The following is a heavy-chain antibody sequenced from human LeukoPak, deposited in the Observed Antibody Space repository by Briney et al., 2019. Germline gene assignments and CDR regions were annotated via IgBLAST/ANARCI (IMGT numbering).Heavy chain of an antibody. CDR2: IYYSGST. CDR3: ARGITSVYDYPYYFDY. J-gene: IGHJ4*02. V-gene: IGHV4-30-4*01. CDR1: GGSISSGDYY. D-gene: IGHD5/OR15-5a*01. Sequence: SETLSLTCTVSGGSISSGDYYWSWIRQPPGKGLEWIGYIYYSGSTYYNPSLKSRVTISVDTSKNQFSLKLSSVTAADTAVYYCARGITSVYDYPYYFDYWGQGTLVTVSS.